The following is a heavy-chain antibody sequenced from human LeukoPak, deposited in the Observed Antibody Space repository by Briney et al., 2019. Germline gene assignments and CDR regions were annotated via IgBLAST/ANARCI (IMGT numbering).Heavy chain of an antibody. D-gene: IGHD6-13*01. Sequence: PSQTLSLTCAVSGGSISSGGYSWSWIRQPPGKGLEWIGYIYHSGSTYYNPSLKSRVTISVDRSKNQFSLKLSSVTAADTAVYYCARDRLVEAAAGQGPYYYGMDVWGQGTTVTVSS. V-gene: IGHV4-30-2*01. CDR1: GGSISSGGYS. CDR2: IYHSGST. CDR3: ARDRLVEAAAGQGPYYYGMDV. J-gene: IGHJ6*02.